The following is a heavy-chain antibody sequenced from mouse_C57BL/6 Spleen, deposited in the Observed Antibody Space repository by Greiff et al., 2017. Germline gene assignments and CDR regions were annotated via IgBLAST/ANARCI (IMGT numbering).Heavy chain of an antibody. CDR1: GFSLTSYA. CDR3: ARVYDYGYWYFDV. J-gene: IGHJ1*03. V-gene: IGHV2-9-1*01. Sequence: VKLMESGPGLVAPSQSLSITCTVSGFSLTSYALSWVRQPPGKGLEWLGVIWTGGGTNYNSALKSRLSISKDNSKSQVFLKMNSLQTDDTARYYCARVYDYGYWYFDVWGTGTTVTVSS. D-gene: IGHD2-4*01. CDR2: IWTGGGT.